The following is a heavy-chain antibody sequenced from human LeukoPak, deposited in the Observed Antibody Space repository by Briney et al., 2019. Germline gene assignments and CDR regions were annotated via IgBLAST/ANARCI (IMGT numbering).Heavy chain of an antibody. CDR1: GYSISNAYY. V-gene: IGHV4-38-2*01. D-gene: IGHD6-19*01. J-gene: IGHJ4*02. CDR3: VRHPRYSTGWAIDY. Sequence: SETLSLTCAVSGYSISNAYYWGWIRQPPGEGLEWIASMYHSGSTHYNPSLKSRVTISGHTSKNQFSLKLNSVTAADTAVYYCVRHPRYSTGWAIDYWGQGTLVTVSS. CDR2: MYHSGST.